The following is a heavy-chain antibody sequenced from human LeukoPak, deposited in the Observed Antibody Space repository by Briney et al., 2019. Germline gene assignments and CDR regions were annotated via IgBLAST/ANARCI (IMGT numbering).Heavy chain of an antibody. CDR2: LSSCGGST. CDR1: GFTFNSHA. CDR3: AKGMFYFASGSFDY. D-gene: IGHD3-10*01. V-gene: IGHV3-23*01. J-gene: IGHJ4*02. Sequence: GGSLRLSCAASGFTFNSHAMSWVRQSPGKGLELVSSLSSCGGSTNYADSVKGRFTISRDNSKNTMHMQMNSLRIEDTAVYYCAKGMFYFASGSFDYCGQGTLVTVSS.